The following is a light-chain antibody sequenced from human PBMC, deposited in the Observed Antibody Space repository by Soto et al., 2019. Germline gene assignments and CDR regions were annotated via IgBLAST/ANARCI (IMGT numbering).Light chain of an antibody. CDR2: WAT. CDR3: QKHYSTPWT. J-gene: IGKJ1*01. Sequence: DIVMTQSPDSLAVSLGEMATISCRSSQSILHRSNRNNYLAWYQQRPGQPPKLLIYWATNLESGVPDRFSGSGSVTDFTLPINRLQAEDVAVYYCQKHYSTPWTFGQGTKVEIK. CDR1: QSILHRSNRNNY. V-gene: IGKV4-1*01.